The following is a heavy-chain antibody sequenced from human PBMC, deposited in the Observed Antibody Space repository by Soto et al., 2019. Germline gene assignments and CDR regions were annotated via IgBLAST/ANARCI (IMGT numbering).Heavy chain of an antibody. D-gene: IGHD3-3*01. Sequence: SETLSLTCTVSGGSISSSSYYWGWIRQPPGKGLEWIGSIYYSGSTYYNPSLKSRVTISVDTSKNQFSLKLSSVTAADTAVYYCARGDYDFWSGTLSGMDVWGQGTTVTVSS. CDR2: IYYSGST. CDR1: GGSISSSSYY. J-gene: IGHJ6*02. CDR3: ARGDYDFWSGTLSGMDV. V-gene: IGHV4-39*01.